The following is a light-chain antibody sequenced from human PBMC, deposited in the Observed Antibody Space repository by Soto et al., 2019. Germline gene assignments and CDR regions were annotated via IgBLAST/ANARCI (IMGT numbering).Light chain of an antibody. CDR2: EVS. CDR3: SSYVGSNYV. Sequence: QSALTQPPSASGSPGQSVTISCTGTSNDFGGYNYVSWYQQHPGKAPKRIIFEVSERPSGVPDRFSGSKSGRTASLTVSGLQAEDEADYYCSSYVGSNYVFGTGTKLTVL. CDR1: SNDFGGYNY. J-gene: IGLJ1*01. V-gene: IGLV2-8*01.